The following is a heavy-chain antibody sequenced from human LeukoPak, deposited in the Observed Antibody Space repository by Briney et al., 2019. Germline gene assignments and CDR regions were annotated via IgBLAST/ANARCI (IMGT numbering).Heavy chain of an antibody. V-gene: IGHV4-34*01. D-gene: IGHD3-22*01. CDR1: GGSFSGYY. Sequence: SETLSLTCAVYGGSFSGYYWSWTRQPPGKGLEWIGEINHSGSTNYNPSLKSRVTISVDTSKNQFSLKLSSVTAADTAVYYCARVPQNHYYDSSGYYYKGRDFYFDYWGQGTLVTVSS. CDR3: ARVPQNHYYDSSGYYYKGRDFYFDY. CDR2: INHSGST. J-gene: IGHJ4*02.